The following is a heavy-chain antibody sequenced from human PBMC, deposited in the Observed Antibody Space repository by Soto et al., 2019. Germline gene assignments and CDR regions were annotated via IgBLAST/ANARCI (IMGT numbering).Heavy chain of an antibody. CDR3: ARHYYYGMDV. V-gene: IGHV5-51*01. CDR2: IYPGDSDT. Sequence: PVESLEISCKGSGYSFTSYWIGWVRQMPGKGLEWMGIIYPGDSDTRYSPSSQGQVTIPADKSISTAYLQWSSLKASDTAMDYCARHYYYGMDVWGQGTTVTVSS. CDR1: GYSFTSYW. J-gene: IGHJ6*02.